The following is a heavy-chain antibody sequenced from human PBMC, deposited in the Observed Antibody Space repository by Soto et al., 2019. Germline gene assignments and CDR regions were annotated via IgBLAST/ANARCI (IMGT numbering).Heavy chain of an antibody. CDR3: AKARFRDSSMFLLDY. J-gene: IGHJ4*02. V-gene: IGHV3-23*01. CDR1: GFNFRSYA. CDR2: ISGSGGST. Sequence: GGSLRLSCAAAGFNFRSYAMSWVRQAPGKGLEWVSAISGSGGSTYYADSVKGRFTISRDNSKNTLYLQMNSLRAEDTAVYYCAKARFRDSSMFLLDYWGQGTPVTVSS. D-gene: IGHD6-19*01.